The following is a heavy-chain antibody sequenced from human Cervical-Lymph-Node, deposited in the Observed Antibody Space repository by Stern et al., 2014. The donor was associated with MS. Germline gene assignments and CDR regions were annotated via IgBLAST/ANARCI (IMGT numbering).Heavy chain of an antibody. Sequence: QVQLVQSGAEGKKPGASGKVSCKASGYTFTNFYMHWVRQAPGQGLERMGIINPSGGSTSYAQKFQGRVTMTRDTSTSTVYMELSSLRSEDTAVYYCAIGAFDIWGQGTMVTVSS. J-gene: IGHJ3*02. V-gene: IGHV1-46*01. CDR2: INPSGGST. CDR3: AIGAFDI. CDR1: GYTFTNFY.